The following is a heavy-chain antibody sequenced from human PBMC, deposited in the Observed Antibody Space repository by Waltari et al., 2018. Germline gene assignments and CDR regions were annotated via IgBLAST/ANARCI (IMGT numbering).Heavy chain of an antibody. CDR2: ISSSSSYI. CDR3: ASWNYGPRDY. D-gene: IGHD1-7*01. J-gene: IGHJ4*02. Sequence: EVQLVESGGGLVKPGGSLRLARAASGFTFSSDSMNWVRQAPGKGLEWVSSISSSSSYIYYADSVKGRFTISRDNAKNSLYLQMNSLRAEDTAVYYCASWNYGPRDYWGQGTLVTVSS. V-gene: IGHV3-21*01. CDR1: GFTFSSDS.